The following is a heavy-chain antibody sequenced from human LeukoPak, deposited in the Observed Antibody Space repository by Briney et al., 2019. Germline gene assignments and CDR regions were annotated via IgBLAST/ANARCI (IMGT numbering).Heavy chain of an antibody. CDR1: GGSVSSGSYY. Sequence: SETLSLTCTVSGGSVSSGSYYWGWIRQPPGKGLEWIGYIYYSGSTNYNPSLKSRVTISVDTSKNQFSLKLSSVTAADTAVYYCARGGDLEWLLSIDYWGQGTLVTVSS. V-gene: IGHV4-61*01. D-gene: IGHD3-3*01. CDR3: ARGGDLEWLLSIDY. CDR2: IYYSGST. J-gene: IGHJ4*02.